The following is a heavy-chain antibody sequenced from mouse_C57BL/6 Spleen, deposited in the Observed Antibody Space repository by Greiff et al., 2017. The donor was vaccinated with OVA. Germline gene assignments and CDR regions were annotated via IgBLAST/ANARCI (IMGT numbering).Heavy chain of an antibody. Sequence: EVKLLESGAELVKPGASVKLSCTASGFNIKDYYMHWVKQRTEQGLERIGRIDPEDGETKYAPKFQGKATITADTSSNTAYLQLSSLTSEDTAVYYWARPYSNFEAWFAYWGQGTLVTVSA. V-gene: IGHV14-2*01. J-gene: IGHJ3*01. CDR2: IDPEDGET. D-gene: IGHD2-5*01. CDR1: GFNIKDYY. CDR3: ARPYSNFEAWFAY.